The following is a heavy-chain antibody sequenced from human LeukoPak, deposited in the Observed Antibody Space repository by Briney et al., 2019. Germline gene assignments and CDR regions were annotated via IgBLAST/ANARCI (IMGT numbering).Heavy chain of an antibody. Sequence: GGSLRLSCAASGFTFSSYGMHWVRQAPGKGLEWVAFIRYDGSNKYYADSVKGRFTISRDNAKNTLYLQMNSLGAEDTAVYYCAREQGYCSSTSCYVGAFDIWGQGTMVTVSS. V-gene: IGHV3-30*02. CDR2: IRYDGSNK. CDR3: AREQGYCSSTSCYVGAFDI. J-gene: IGHJ3*02. CDR1: GFTFSSYG. D-gene: IGHD2-2*01.